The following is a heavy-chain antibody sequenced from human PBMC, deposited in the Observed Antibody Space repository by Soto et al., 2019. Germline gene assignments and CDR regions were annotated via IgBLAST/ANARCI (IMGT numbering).Heavy chain of an antibody. Sequence: EVQLVESGGGLVKPGGSLRLSCAASGFTFSSYSMNWVRQAPGKGLEWVSSISSSSSYIYYADSVKGRFTISRDNAKNSLYLQMNSLRAEGTAVYYCARVMSQWLVRGSGYYYGMDVWGQGTTVTVSS. D-gene: IGHD6-19*01. J-gene: IGHJ6*02. CDR2: ISSSSSYI. V-gene: IGHV3-21*01. CDR3: ARVMSQWLVRGSGYYYGMDV. CDR1: GFTFSSYS.